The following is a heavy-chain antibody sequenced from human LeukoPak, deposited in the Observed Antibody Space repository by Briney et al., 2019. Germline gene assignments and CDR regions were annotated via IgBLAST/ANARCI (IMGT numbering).Heavy chain of an antibody. CDR2: ISYDGSNK. V-gene: IGHV3-33*05. J-gene: IGHJ4*02. Sequence: ISYDGSNKYYADSVKGRFTISRDNSKNTLYLQMNSLRAEDTAVYYCARGASGYSYGWGQGTLVTVSS. CDR3: ARGASGYSYG. D-gene: IGHD5-18*01.